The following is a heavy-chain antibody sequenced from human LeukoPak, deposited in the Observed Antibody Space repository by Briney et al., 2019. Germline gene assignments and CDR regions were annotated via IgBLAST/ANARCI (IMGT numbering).Heavy chain of an antibody. CDR1: GFTFSSYG. CDR2: IRYDGSNE. V-gene: IGHV3-30*02. CDR3: AKDRISIFGVAPDGFDP. J-gene: IGHJ5*02. Sequence: GGSLRLSCAASGFTFSSYGMHWVRQAPGKGLEWVACIRYDGSNEYYADSVKGRFTISRDNSKNTLYLQMNSLRAEDTAVYYCAKDRISIFGVAPDGFDPWGQGTLVTVSS. D-gene: IGHD3-3*01.